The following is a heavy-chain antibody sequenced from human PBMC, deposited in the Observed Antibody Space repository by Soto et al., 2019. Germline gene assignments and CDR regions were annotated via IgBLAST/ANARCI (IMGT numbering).Heavy chain of an antibody. V-gene: IGHV5-51*01. D-gene: IGHD1-20*01. CDR3: ARYKSNYYYGMDV. J-gene: IGHJ6*02. Sequence: PGESLKISCKGSRYSFTSYWIGWVRQMPGKGLEWMGIIYPGDSETRYSPSFQGQVTISADKSISTAYLQWSSLKASDTAVYYCARYKSNYYYGMDVWGQGTTVTVS. CDR1: RYSFTSYW. CDR2: IYPGDSET.